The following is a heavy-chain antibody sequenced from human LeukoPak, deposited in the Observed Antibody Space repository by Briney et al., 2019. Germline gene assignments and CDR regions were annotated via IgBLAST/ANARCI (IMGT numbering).Heavy chain of an antibody. CDR3: ASYCSSTSCYVSSLGY. J-gene: IGHJ4*02. Sequence: AGGSLRLTCAASGFTFSSYGMHWVRQAPGKGLEWVAFIRYDGSNKYYADSVKGRFTISRDNSKNTLYLQMNSLRAEDTAVYYCASYCSSTSCYVSSLGYWGQGTLVTVSS. D-gene: IGHD2-2*01. V-gene: IGHV3-30*02. CDR2: IRYDGSNK. CDR1: GFTFSSYG.